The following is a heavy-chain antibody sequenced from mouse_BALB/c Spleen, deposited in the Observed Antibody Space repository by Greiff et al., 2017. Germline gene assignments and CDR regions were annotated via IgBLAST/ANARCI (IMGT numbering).Heavy chain of an antibody. J-gene: IGHJ2*01. CDR1: GYTFTSYW. V-gene: IGHV1S81*02. Sequence: LQQPGAELVKPGASVKLSCKASGYTFTSYWMHWVKQRPGQGLEWIGEINPSNGRTNYNEKFKSKATLTVDKSSSTAYMQLSSLTSEDSAVYYCAQDYWGQGTTLTVSS. CDR2: INPSNGRT. CDR3: AQDY.